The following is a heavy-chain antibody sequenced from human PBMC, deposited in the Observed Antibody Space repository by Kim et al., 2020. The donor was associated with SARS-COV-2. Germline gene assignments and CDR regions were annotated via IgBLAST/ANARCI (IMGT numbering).Heavy chain of an antibody. V-gene: IGHV1-18*01. CDR1: GYTFTSYG. J-gene: IGHJ4*02. D-gene: IGHD1-26*01. CDR3: ARDWGKRSGSYRERGGYLVDY. CDR2: ISAYNGNT. Sequence: ASVKVSCKASGYTFTSYGISWVRQAPGQGLEWMGWISAYNGNTNYAQKLQGRVTMTTDTSTSTAYMELRSLRSEDTAVYYCARDWGKRSGSYRERGGYLVDYWGQGTLVTVSS.